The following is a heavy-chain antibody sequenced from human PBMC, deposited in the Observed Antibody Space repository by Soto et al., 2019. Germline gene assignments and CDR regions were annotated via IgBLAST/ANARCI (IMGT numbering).Heavy chain of an antibody. Sequence: WETLSLTCAVYGGSFSGYYWSWIRQPPGKGLEWIGEINHSGSTNYNPSLKSRVTISVDTSKNQFSLKLSSVTAADTAVYYCASITIFGVVTTIDPWGQGTLVTVSS. CDR2: INHSGST. CDR3: ASITIFGVVTTIDP. V-gene: IGHV4-34*01. CDR1: GGSFSGYY. J-gene: IGHJ5*02. D-gene: IGHD3-3*01.